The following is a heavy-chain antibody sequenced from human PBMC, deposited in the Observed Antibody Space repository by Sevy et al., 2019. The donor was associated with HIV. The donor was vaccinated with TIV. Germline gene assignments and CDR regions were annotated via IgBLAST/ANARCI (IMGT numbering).Heavy chain of an antibody. Sequence: GGSLRLSCAASGFTFSNYNMNWVRQAPGKGLEWVSYISSSSSIIYYADSVKGRFTISRDNAKNSLYLQMNSLRGEDTAVYYCAREAGGSDTFDYWGQGTLVTVSS. J-gene: IGHJ4*02. D-gene: IGHD1-26*01. V-gene: IGHV3-48*01. CDR1: GFTFSNYN. CDR2: ISSSSSII. CDR3: AREAGGSDTFDY.